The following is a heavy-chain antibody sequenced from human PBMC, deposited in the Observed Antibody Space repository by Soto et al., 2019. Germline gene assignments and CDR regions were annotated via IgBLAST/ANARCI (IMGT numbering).Heavy chain of an antibody. CDR2: IDPSDSYT. CDR1: GYSFITYW. J-gene: IGHJ6*02. CDR3: ARRSCSSTSCSYYGMDV. D-gene: IGHD2-2*01. Sequence: GESLKISCKGSGYSFITYWISWVRQMPGKGLEWMGRIDPSDSYTNYSPSFQGHVTISADKSISTAYLQWSSPKASDTAMYYCARRSCSSTSCSYYGMDVWGQGTTVTVSS. V-gene: IGHV5-10-1*01.